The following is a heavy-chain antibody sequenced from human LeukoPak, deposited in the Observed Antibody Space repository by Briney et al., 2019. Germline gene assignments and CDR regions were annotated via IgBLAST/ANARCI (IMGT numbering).Heavy chain of an antibody. CDR2: IYYSRST. CDR1: GGSISSYY. Sequence: SETLSLTCTVSGGSISSYYWSWIRQPPGKGLEWIGYIYYSRSTNYNPSLKSRATISVDTSKNQFSLKLSSVTAADTAVYYCARDFNYGSGRYSLDYWGLGTLVTVSS. V-gene: IGHV4-59*12. J-gene: IGHJ4*02. D-gene: IGHD3-10*01. CDR3: ARDFNYGSGRYSLDY.